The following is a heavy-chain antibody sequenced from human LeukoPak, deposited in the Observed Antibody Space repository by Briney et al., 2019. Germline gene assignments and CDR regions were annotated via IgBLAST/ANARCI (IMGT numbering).Heavy chain of an antibody. CDR1: GFTMRNHW. CDR3: VRGESGILENSFDI. V-gene: IGHV3-7*03. D-gene: IGHD1-1*01. Sequence: PGGSLRLSCAASGFTMRNHWMSWVRQAPGKGLEWVADIKQDGSEIHYVDSVKGRFTISRDNAKNSLYLQMNSLRVEDTAVYSCVRGESGILENSFDIWGQGTLVTVSS. J-gene: IGHJ3*02. CDR2: IKQDGSEI.